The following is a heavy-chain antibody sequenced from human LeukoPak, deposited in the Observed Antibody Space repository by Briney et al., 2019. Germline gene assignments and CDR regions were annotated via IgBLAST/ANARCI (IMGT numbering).Heavy chain of an antibody. CDR3: ARLVHCSGGSCYSAGGRDWFEP. CDR2: IDYSGST. Sequence: SETLSLTCIVSGGSISSYYWNWIRQPPGKGLEWIGYIDYSGSTNYNPSLKSRVTISVDTSKNQFSLKLSSVTAADTAVYYCARLVHCSGGSCYSAGGRDWFEPWGQGTLVTVSS. V-gene: IGHV4-59*08. D-gene: IGHD2-15*01. CDR1: GGSISSYY. J-gene: IGHJ5*02.